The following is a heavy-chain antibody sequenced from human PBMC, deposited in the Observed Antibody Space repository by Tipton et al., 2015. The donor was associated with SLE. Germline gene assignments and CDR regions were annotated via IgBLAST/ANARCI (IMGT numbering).Heavy chain of an antibody. V-gene: IGHV4-61*10. CDR2: IYYSENT. CDR3: ARYYYTYFDD. CDR1: GGSVNSDTYY. J-gene: IGHJ4*02. Sequence: TLSLTCSVSGGSVNSDTYYWSWIRQPAGKGLEWIGHIYYSENTSYNPSLKNRVTISIDTSKNQFSLQLTSVTAADTAVYFCARYYYTYFDDWGQGTLATVSS. D-gene: IGHD3-22*01.